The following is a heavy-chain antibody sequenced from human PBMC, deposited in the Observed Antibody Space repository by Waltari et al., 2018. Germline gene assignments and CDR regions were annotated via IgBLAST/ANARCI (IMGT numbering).Heavy chain of an antibody. V-gene: IGHV4-4*07. Sequence: QVQLQQSGPGLVKPSETLSLTCTVSGGPMGSHYWSWIRQPAGKGLEWIGRIYTHGSTNYNPSLSSRLTLSVDTSKRQFSLKLSSVTAADTAVYYCARDRTVPEEYGMDVWGQGTTVTVSS. D-gene: IGHD2-2*01. CDR3: ARDRTVPEEYGMDV. CDR1: GGPMGSHY. J-gene: IGHJ6*02. CDR2: IYTHGST.